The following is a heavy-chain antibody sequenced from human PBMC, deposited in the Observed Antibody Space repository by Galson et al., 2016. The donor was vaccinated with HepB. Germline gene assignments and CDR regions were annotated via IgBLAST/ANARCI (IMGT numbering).Heavy chain of an antibody. CDR3: AAFTRSSRSGY. CDR1: GFTFNTYW. CDR2: TNQDGSVK. J-gene: IGHJ4*02. V-gene: IGHV3-7*01. Sequence: SLRLSCAASGFTFNTYWMSWVRQASGKGLEWVANTNQDGSVKQYVDSVNGRFTSSRDNDKNSVYLQMNSLRAEDTAVYYCAAFTRSSRSGYWGQGTLVTVSS. D-gene: IGHD6-6*01.